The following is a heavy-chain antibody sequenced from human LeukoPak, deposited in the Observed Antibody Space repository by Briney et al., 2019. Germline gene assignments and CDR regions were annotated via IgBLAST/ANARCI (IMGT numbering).Heavy chain of an antibody. V-gene: IGHV4-31*03. D-gene: IGHD5-24*01. J-gene: IGHJ5*02. CDR2: IYYSGST. Sequence: SETLSLTCTVSGGSISSGGYYWSWIRQHPGKGLEWIGYIYYSGSTYYNPSLKSRVTISVDTSKNQLSLKLSSVTAADTAVYYCARDQEMATSNWFDPWGQGTLVTVSS. CDR1: GGSISSGGYY. CDR3: ARDQEMATSNWFDP.